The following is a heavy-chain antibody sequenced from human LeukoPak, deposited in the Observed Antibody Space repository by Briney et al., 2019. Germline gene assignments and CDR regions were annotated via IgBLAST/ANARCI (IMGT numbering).Heavy chain of an antibody. CDR1: GGSTGSDY. J-gene: IGHJ4*02. CDR2: VYYSGVT. V-gene: IGHV4-59*08. D-gene: IGHD2-15*01. Sequence: SETLSLTCTVSGGSTGSDYWRWIRQPPGKGLGWIAYVYYSGVTSYNPSLKSRGAISIDTSKNQFSLNLSSVTAADTAVYYCARLSLHCSGGSCYRGAFDSWGQGTLVTVSS. CDR3: ARLSLHCSGGSCYRGAFDS.